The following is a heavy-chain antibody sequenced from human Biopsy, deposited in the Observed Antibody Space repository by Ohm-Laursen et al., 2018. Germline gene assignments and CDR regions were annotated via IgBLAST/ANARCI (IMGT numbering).Heavy chain of an antibody. V-gene: IGHV4-39*01. CDR1: GGSISDSTYH. J-gene: IGHJ4*02. D-gene: IGHD3-3*01. Sequence: TLSLTCTVSGGSISDSTYHWGWIRQSPGKGLEWIGNIYYSGNTDYSPSLKSRVTISVDTSNNQFSLKLRSVTAADTAVYYCARQVDFWSGYVDYWSQGTLVAVSS. CDR2: IYYSGNT. CDR3: ARQVDFWSGYVDY.